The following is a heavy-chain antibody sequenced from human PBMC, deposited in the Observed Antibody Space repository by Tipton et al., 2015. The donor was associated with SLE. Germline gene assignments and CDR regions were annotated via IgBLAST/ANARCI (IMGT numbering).Heavy chain of an antibody. D-gene: IGHD3-3*01. CDR2: ISYDGSNK. CDR3: AKDFFGVVISSFDY. J-gene: IGHJ4*02. CDR1: GFTFSSYG. V-gene: IGHV3-30*18. Sequence: SLRLSCAASGFTFSSYGMHWVRQAPGKGLEWVAVISYDGSNKYYADSVKGRFTISRDNSKNTLYLQMNSLRAEDTAVYYCAKDFFGVVISSFDYWGQGTLVTVSS.